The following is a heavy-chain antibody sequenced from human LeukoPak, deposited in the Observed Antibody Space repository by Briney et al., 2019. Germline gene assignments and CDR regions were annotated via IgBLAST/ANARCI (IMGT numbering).Heavy chain of an antibody. D-gene: IGHD3-16*01. CDR1: GGSISSGGYY. CDR3: ARGGTENSDNWFDP. Sequence: SETLSLTCTVSGGSISSGGYYWSWIRQHPGKGLEWIGYIYYSGSTYYNPSLKSRVTISVDTSKNQFSLKLSSVTAADTAVYYCARGGTENSDNWFDPWGQGTLVTVSS. V-gene: IGHV4-31*03. CDR2: IYYSGST. J-gene: IGHJ5*02.